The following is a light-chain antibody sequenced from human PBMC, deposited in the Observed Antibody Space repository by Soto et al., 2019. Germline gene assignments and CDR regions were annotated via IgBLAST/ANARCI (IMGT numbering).Light chain of an antibody. V-gene: IGKV1-5*03. CDR3: QHYNSYSEA. CDR1: QTISSW. Sequence: DIQMTQPPSTLSGSVGDRVTITCRASQTISSWLAWYQQKPGKAPKLLIYKASTLKSGVPSRFSGSGSGTEFTLTISSLQPDDFATYYCQHYNSYSEAFGQGTNVDIK. CDR2: KAS. J-gene: IGKJ1*01.